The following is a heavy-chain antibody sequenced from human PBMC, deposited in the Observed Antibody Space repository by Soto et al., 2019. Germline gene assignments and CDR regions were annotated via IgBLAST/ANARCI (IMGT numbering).Heavy chain of an antibody. D-gene: IGHD1-26*01. V-gene: IGHV4-59*01. J-gene: IGHJ6*03. Sequence: PSETLSLTCTVSGGSISSYYWSWIRQPPGKGLEWIGYIYYSGSTNYNPSLKSRVTISVDTSKNQFSLKLSSVTAADTAVYYCAREELPHERSFEYYYYYMDVWGKGTTVTVSS. CDR1: GGSISSYY. CDR3: AREELPHERSFEYYYYYMDV. CDR2: IYYSGST.